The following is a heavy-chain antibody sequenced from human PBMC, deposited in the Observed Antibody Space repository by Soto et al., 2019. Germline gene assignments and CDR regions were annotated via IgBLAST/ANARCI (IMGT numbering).Heavy chain of an antibody. CDR1: GGTFSSYA. CDR2: IIPIFGTA. D-gene: IGHD6-13*01. J-gene: IGHJ6*02. V-gene: IGHV1-69*13. Sequence: SVKVSCKASGGTFSSYAISWVRQAPGQGLEWMGGIIPIFGTANYAQKFQGRVTITADESTSTAYMELSSLRSEDTAVYYCARGVAAAGPFYYYYYYGMDVWGQGTTVTVSS. CDR3: ARGVAAAGPFYYYYYYGMDV.